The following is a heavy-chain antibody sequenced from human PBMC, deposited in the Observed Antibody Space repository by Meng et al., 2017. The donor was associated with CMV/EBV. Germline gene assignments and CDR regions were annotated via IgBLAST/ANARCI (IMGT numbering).Heavy chain of an antibody. Sequence: VSLMESGARLGRTFQTLARTWTVFGVSISRGDYYWIWIRPPPGKVLEWIGYIYYSGSPYYNPTLKSRVTISVDTSKNQFSLKLSSVTAADTAVYYCARVMGPNRTPYYFDYWGQGTLVTVSS. CDR2: IYYSGSP. CDR3: ARVMGPNRTPYYFDY. J-gene: IGHJ4*02. D-gene: IGHD1-14*01. CDR1: GVSISRGDYY. V-gene: IGHV4-30-4*08.